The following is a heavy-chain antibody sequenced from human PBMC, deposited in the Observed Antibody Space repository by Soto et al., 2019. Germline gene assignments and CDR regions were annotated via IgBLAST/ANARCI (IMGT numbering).Heavy chain of an antibody. V-gene: IGHV3-33*01. Sequence: QVQLVESGGGVVQPGRSLRLSCAASGFIFSSYGMHWVRQAPGKGLEWVAVIWYDGSNKYYADSVKGRFTISRDNSKNTLYLQMNSLRAEDTAVYYCARGSSGYYYVADYWGQGTLXXXXS. CDR2: IWYDGSNK. CDR1: GFIFSSYG. J-gene: IGHJ4*02. D-gene: IGHD3-22*01. CDR3: ARGSSGYYYVADY.